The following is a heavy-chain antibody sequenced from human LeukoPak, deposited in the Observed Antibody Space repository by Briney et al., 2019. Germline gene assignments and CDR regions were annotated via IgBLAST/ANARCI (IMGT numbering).Heavy chain of an antibody. Sequence: ASVKVSCKASGGTFSSYAISWVRQAPGQGLEWMGRIIPIFGTANYAQKFQGRVTITTDESTSTAYMELSSLGSEDTAVYYCARDGAYCGGDCYGDYWGQGTLVTVSS. CDR2: IIPIFGTA. D-gene: IGHD2-21*02. CDR1: GGTFSSYA. CDR3: ARDGAYCGGDCYGDY. J-gene: IGHJ4*02. V-gene: IGHV1-69*05.